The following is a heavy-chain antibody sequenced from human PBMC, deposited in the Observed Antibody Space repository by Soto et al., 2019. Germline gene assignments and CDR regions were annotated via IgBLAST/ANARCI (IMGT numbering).Heavy chain of an antibody. Sequence: QVQLVQSGAEVKKPGASVKVSCKASGYTFTNSGISWVRQAPGQGLEWMGWISTDNGNTNYAQHLQGRVSMTTDTTTSTADMDLRSLRADDTAVYYCARDQGITTVGVYSMYYCGMDVWGQGTTVTVSS. CDR1: GYTFTNSG. J-gene: IGHJ6*02. D-gene: IGHD3-3*01. CDR3: ARDQGITTVGVYSMYYCGMDV. V-gene: IGHV1-18*01. CDR2: ISTDNGNT.